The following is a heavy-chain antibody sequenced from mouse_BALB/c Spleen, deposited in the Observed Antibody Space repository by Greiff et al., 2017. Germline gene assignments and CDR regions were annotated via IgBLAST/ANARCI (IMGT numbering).Heavy chain of an antibody. J-gene: IGHJ4*01. V-gene: IGHV1-9*01. Sequence: QVQLKESGAELMKPGASVKISCKATGYTFSSYWIEWVKQRPGHGLEWIGEILPGSGSTNYNEKFKGKATFTADTSSNTAYMQLSSLTSEDSAVYYCARKRLRYAMDYWGQGTSVTVSS. CDR3: ARKRLRYAMDY. D-gene: IGHD1-2*01. CDR1: GYTFSSYW. CDR2: ILPGSGST.